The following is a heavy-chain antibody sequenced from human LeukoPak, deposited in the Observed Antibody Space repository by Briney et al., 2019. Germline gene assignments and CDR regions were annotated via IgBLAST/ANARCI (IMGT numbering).Heavy chain of an antibody. Sequence: GASVKVSCKASGYTFTSYGISWVRQAPGQGLEWMGIINPSGGSTSYAQKFQGRVTMTRDMSTSTVYMELSSLRSEDTAVYYCVRDWLGKFNWFDPWGQGTLVTVSS. CDR3: VRDWLGKFNWFDP. V-gene: IGHV1-46*01. CDR1: GYTFTSYG. D-gene: IGHD3-10*01. J-gene: IGHJ5*02. CDR2: INPSGGST.